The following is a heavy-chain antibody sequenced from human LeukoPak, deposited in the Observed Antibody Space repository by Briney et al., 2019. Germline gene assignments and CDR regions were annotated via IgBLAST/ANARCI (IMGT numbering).Heavy chain of an antibody. V-gene: IGHV3-53*01. CDR2: IYSGGST. CDR1: GFTVSSNY. Sequence: GGSLRLSCAASGFTVSSNYMSWVRQAPGKGLEWVSVIYSGGSTYYADSVKGRFTISRDNSKNTLYLQMNSLRAEDTAVYYCAVCHWHSSRCRNDYWGQGTLVTVSS. D-gene: IGHD6-19*01. CDR3: AVCHWHSSRCRNDY. J-gene: IGHJ4*02.